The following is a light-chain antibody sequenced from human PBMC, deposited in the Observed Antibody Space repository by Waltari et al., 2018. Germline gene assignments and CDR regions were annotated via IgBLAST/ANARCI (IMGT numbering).Light chain of an antibody. J-gene: IGLJ2*01. CDR3: LLSYSGARV. CDR2: DTT. V-gene: IGLV7-46*01. Sequence: QAVVTQEPSLTVSPGGTVTLTCGSSTGAVTSGHYPYWFQQKPGQAPRTLIYDTTNKHSWTPARFSASLRGGKAALTRSAAQPDDEADYYCLLSYSGARVFGGGTKLTVL. CDR1: TGAVTSGHY.